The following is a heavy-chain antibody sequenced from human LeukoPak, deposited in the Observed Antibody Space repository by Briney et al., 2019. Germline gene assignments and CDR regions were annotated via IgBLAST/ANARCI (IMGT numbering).Heavy chain of an antibody. J-gene: IGHJ4*02. V-gene: IGHV1-46*01. Sequence: ASVKVSCKAYGYTFTSYYMHWVRQAPGHGLEWMGTINPSGGSTCYAQKFQGRVTMTRDTSTSTVYMELSSLRSEDTAVYYCAREFPDYYDSSGYYGGGAYYFDYWGQGTLVTVSS. CDR1: GYTFTSYY. CDR2: INPSGGST. CDR3: AREFPDYYDSSGYYGGGAYYFDY. D-gene: IGHD3-22*01.